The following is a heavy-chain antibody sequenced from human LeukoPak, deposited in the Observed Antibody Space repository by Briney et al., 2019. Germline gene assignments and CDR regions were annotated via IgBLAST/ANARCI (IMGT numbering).Heavy chain of an antibody. V-gene: IGHV3-33*05. CDR2: ISYDGSDK. CDR1: GFSFSTYD. J-gene: IGHJ4*02. CDR3: AKAPVTTCSGAYCYPFDY. D-gene: IGHD2-21*01. Sequence: GGSLRLSCTASGFSFSTYDMHWVRQAPGKGLEWVAVISYDGSDKYYADSVKGRFTISRDNSKNTLYLQMNSLRAEDAAVYYCAKAPVTTCSGAYCYPFDYWGQGTLVTVSS.